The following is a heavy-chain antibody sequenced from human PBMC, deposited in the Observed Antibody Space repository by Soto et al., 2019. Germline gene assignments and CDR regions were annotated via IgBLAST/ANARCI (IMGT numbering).Heavy chain of an antibody. D-gene: IGHD3-22*01. J-gene: IGHJ4*02. V-gene: IGHV3-23*01. Sequence: GGSLRHSCAASGFTFSSYAMSWVRQAPGKGLEWVSAISGSGGSTYYADSVKGRFTISRDNSKNTLYLQMNSLRAEDTAVYYCAKSNYYDSSGYYYVFDYWAQGTLVTVSS. CDR2: ISGSGGST. CDR3: AKSNYYDSSGYYYVFDY. CDR1: GFTFSSYA.